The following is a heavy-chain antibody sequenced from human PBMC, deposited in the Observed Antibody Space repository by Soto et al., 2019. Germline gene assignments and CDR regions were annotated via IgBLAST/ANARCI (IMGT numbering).Heavy chain of an antibody. Sequence: GGSLRLSCAASGFTFSSYAMIWVRQAPGKGLEWVSAISGSGGSTYYADSVKGRFTISRDNSKNTLYLQMNSLRAEDTAVYYCAEAVRPYSSSFRTVFLNWGQGTLVTVSS. D-gene: IGHD6-6*01. V-gene: IGHV3-23*01. CDR1: GFTFSSYA. J-gene: IGHJ4*02. CDR2: ISGSGGST. CDR3: AEAVRPYSSSFRTVFLN.